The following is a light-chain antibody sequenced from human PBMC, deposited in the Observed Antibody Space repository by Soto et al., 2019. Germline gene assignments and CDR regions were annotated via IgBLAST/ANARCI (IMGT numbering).Light chain of an antibody. Sequence: EVVLTQSPGTLSLSPGESATLSCRASQSVSSNYLAWYQQKPGQAPRLLIYGVSTRATGIPDRFSGSVSGTDFSLTISSLEPEDCALYYCQQYFTSPLTFGGGTKVEIK. CDR3: QQYFTSPLT. CDR2: GVS. J-gene: IGKJ4*01. CDR1: QSVSSNY. V-gene: IGKV3-20*01.